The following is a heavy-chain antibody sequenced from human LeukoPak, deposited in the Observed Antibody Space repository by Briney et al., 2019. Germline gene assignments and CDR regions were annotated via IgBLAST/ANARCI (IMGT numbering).Heavy chain of an antibody. J-gene: IGHJ4*02. CDR1: GLSFINYA. V-gene: IGHV3-15*06. D-gene: IGHD3-10*01. Sequence: GGSLRLSCVASGLSFINYAMTWVRQAPGKGLEWVGRIKNKNEGGASHYAASVKDRFSISRDDSRTTLFLQMNSLKIEDTGVYYCTTGIDDGGGYWGQGTQVTVSS. CDR3: TTGIDDGGGY. CDR2: IKNKNEGGAS.